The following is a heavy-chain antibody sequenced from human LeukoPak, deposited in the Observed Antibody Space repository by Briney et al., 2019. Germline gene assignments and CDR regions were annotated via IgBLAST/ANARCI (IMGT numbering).Heavy chain of an antibody. CDR1: GFTFSTYW. V-gene: IGHV3-74*03. D-gene: IGHD3-10*01. J-gene: IGHJ4*02. Sequence: GGSLRLSCTASGFTFSTYWINWVRQSPGKGLVWVALINGDGSTTTHADSVKGRFTISRDDAKNTAYLQMNSLRDEDTAVYFCARDYAGSPDYWGQGTLVTVSA. CDR3: ARDYAGSPDY. CDR2: INGDGSTT.